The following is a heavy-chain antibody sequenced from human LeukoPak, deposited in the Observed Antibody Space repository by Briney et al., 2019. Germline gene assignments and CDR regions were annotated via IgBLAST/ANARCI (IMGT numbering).Heavy chain of an antibody. V-gene: IGHV3-30*02. Sequence: PGGSLRLSCAASGFTFSSYGMHWVRQAPGKGLEWVAFIRYDGSNKYYADSVKGRFTISRDNSKNTLYLQMNSLRSDDTAMYYCARVSWAVGGIPGIAVAGWRHWGQGTLVTVSS. D-gene: IGHD6-19*01. J-gene: IGHJ4*02. CDR3: ARVSWAVGGIPGIAVAGWRH. CDR1: GFTFSSYG. CDR2: IRYDGSNK.